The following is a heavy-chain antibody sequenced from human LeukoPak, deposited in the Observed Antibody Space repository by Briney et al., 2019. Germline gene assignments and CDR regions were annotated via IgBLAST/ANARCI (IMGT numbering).Heavy chain of an antibody. Sequence: SETLSLTCTVSGGSISSYYWSWVRQPPGKGLEWIGYIYYSGSTNYNPSLKSRVTISVDTSKNQFSLKLSSVTAADTAVYYCARTEESGYSYRYFGYYYYMDVWGKGATVTVSS. CDR1: GGSISSYY. V-gene: IGHV4-59*01. J-gene: IGHJ6*03. D-gene: IGHD5-18*01. CDR2: IYYSGST. CDR3: ARTEESGYSYRYFGYYYYMDV.